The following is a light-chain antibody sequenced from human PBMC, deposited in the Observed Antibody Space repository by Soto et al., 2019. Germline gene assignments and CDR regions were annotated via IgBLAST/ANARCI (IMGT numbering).Light chain of an antibody. CDR2: GAS. V-gene: IGKV3-20*01. CDR1: QSVSNKY. CDR3: QQYGTSPFT. Sequence: EVVLTQSPCTLSSSPLEIGTLSGRASQSVSNKYLAWYQQKPGQGPRLLIYGASSRAAGIPDRFRGSGSATDFTLTISRLEPEDFAVYYCQQYGTSPFTFGPGTKVDIK. J-gene: IGKJ3*01.